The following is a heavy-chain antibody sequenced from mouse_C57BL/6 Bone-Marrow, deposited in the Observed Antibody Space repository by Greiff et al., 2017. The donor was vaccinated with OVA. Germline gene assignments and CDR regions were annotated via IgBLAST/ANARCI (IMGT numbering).Heavy chain of an antibody. CDR2: IDPETGGT. J-gene: IGHJ3*01. CDR1: GYTFTDYE. Sequence: LVESGAEMVRPGASVTLSCKASGYTFTDYEMHWVKQTPVHGLEWIGAIDPETGGTAYNQKFKGKAILTADKSSSTAYMELRSLTSEDSAVYYCTRFISVGWFASWGQGTLVTVSA. CDR3: TRFISVGWFAS. V-gene: IGHV1-15*01. D-gene: IGHD6-2*01.